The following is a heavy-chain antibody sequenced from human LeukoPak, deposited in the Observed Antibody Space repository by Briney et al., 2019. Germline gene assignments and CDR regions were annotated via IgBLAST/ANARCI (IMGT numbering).Heavy chain of an antibody. CDR3: ARGYFDWYRYYYGMDV. D-gene: IGHD3-9*01. V-gene: IGHV1-2*02. CDR1: GYTFTGYY. CDR2: INPNSGGT. Sequence: ASVKVSCKASGYTFTGYYMHWVRQAPGQGLERMGWINPNSGGTNYAQKFQGRVTMTRDTSISTAYMELSRLRSDDTAVYYCARGYFDWYRYYYGMDVWGQGTTVTVSS. J-gene: IGHJ6*02.